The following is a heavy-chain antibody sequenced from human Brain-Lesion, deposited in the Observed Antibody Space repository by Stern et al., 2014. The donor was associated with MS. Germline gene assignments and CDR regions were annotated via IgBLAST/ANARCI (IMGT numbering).Heavy chain of an antibody. V-gene: IGHV4-39*02. D-gene: IGHD2-15*01. CDR2: IYYSGNP. J-gene: IGHJ5*02. CDR3: AGEEDIRYCSGGSCTGNWFDP. Sequence: VQLVESGPGLVKPSETLSLTCTVAGGSVSSTSYAWAWIRQPPGKGLEWIGAIYYSGNPYSSPSLKSRLTISLDTSKNRFSLRLGSVTAADTAVYYCAGEEDIRYCSGGSCTGNWFDPWGQGTLVTVSS. CDR1: GGSVSSTSYA.